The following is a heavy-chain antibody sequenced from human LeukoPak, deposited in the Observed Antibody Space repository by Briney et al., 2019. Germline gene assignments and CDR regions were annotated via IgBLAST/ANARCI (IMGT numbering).Heavy chain of an antibody. J-gene: IGHJ1*01. V-gene: IGHV3-30*18. CDR1: GFTFRSYG. CDR2: ISYDGSHK. CDR3: AKDSSDGTDPEYFQH. Sequence: GGSLRLSCAASGFTFRSYGMHWVRQAPGKGLEWVAAISYDGSHKYYADSVKGRFTISRDNSKNTLYLQMNSPRAEDTAVYYCAKDSSDGTDPEYFQHWGQGTLVTVSS. D-gene: IGHD1-1*01.